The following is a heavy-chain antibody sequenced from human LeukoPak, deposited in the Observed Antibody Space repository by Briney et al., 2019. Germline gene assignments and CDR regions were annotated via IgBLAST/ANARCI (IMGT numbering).Heavy chain of an antibody. Sequence: PGRSLRLSCAASGFTFSSYGMHWVRQAPGKGLEWVAVISYDGSNKYYADSVKGRFTISRDNPTSTVILQMNSLRAEDTAVYYCAKGGGSIGRSYYFDYWGQGTLVTVSS. CDR3: AKGGGSIGRSYYFDY. CDR1: GFTFSSYG. J-gene: IGHJ4*02. D-gene: IGHD2-15*01. V-gene: IGHV3-30*18. CDR2: ISYDGSNK.